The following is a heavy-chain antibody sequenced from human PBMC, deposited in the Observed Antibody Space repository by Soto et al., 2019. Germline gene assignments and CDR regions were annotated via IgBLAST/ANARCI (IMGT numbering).Heavy chain of an antibody. CDR3: ARGRLQWMSLDI. D-gene: IGHD4-4*01. J-gene: IGHJ3*02. V-gene: IGHV1-8*01. CDR2: VNPNSGST. CDR1: GYTFTSYD. Sequence: ASVKVSRKASGYTFTSYDINWVRQATGQGLEWMGWVNPNSGSTVYAQKLQGRLTLARDTSIGTAYLELSSLRSEDTAVYYCARGRLQWMSLDIWGQGTMVTVSS.